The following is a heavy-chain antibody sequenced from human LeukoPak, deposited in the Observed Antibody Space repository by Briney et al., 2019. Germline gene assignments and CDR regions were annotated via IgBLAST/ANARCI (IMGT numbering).Heavy chain of an antibody. CDR2: LSGNGFVT. CDR3: AKGAASTLGFDP. CDR1: GFTFSSYA. Sequence: PGGSLRLSCAASGFTFSSYAMTWVRQAPGKGLEWVSSLSGNGFVTYHADSVEGRFTISRDNSRNTLYLQMNSLRAEDTAIYYCAKGAASTLGFDPWGLGTLFTVSS. J-gene: IGHJ5*02. D-gene: IGHD6-13*01. V-gene: IGHV3-23*01.